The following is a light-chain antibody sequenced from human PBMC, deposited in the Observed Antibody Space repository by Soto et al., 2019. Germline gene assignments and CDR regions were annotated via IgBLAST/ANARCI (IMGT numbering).Light chain of an antibody. V-gene: IGKV3-11*01. CDR1: QSVSSY. J-gene: IGKJ2*03. CDR2: DAS. CDR3: REHGSPPLS. Sequence: EIVLTQSPATLSLSPGERATLSCRASQSVSSYLAWYQQKPGQAPRLLIYDASNRATGIPARFSGSGSGTDFTLIISSLESEYFAVYFRREHGSPPLSFGHG.